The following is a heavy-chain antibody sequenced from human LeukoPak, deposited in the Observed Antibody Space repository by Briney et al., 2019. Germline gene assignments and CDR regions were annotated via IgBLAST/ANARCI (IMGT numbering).Heavy chain of an antibody. CDR1: GFTSSSYA. D-gene: IGHD3-22*01. V-gene: IGHV3-23*01. Sequence: GGSLRLSCAASGFTSSSYAMSWVRQAPGKGLEWVSAISGSGGSTYYADSVKGRFTISRDNSKNTLYLQMNSLRAEDTAVYYCAKMPRGSTMIVVASSDYWGQGTLVTVSS. CDR3: AKMPRGSTMIVVASSDY. CDR2: ISGSGGST. J-gene: IGHJ4*02.